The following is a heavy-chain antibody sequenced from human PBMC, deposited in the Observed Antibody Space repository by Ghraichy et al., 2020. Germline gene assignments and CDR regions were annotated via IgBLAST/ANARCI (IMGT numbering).Heavy chain of an antibody. V-gene: IGHV3-74*01. CDR2: IKSDVSST. D-gene: IGHD3-10*01. J-gene: IGHJ4*02. Sequence: GGSLRLSCAASGFTFSSHWMYWVRQAPGKGLVCVSRIKSDVSSTTYADSVKGRFTISRDNAKNTLYLQMNSLRDEDTAVYYCARGGADDYFDYWGQGTLDTVSS. CDR1: GFTFSSHW. CDR3: ARGGADDYFDY.